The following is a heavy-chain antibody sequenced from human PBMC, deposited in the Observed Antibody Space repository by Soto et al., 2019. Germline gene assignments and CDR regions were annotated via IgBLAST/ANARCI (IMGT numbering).Heavy chain of an antibody. V-gene: IGHV4-61*08. J-gene: IGHJ6*02. Sequence: PSATLSLTCTVSGGSISSGGYYWNCIRQHPGKGLEWIGYISNIGITYYNPSLKSRVSISVDTSKNQFSLELSSVTAADTAVYSCARHPGYCSGSSCYGYYTMDVWGQGTTVTVSS. D-gene: IGHD2-2*01. CDR3: ARHPGYCSGSSCYGYYTMDV. CDR1: GGSISSGGYY. CDR2: ISNIGIT.